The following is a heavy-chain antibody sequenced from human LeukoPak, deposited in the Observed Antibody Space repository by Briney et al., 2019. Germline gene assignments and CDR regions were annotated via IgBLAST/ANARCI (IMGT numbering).Heavy chain of an antibody. D-gene: IGHD3-22*01. Sequence: PSETLSLTCTVSGGSISSYYWSWIRQPPGKGLEWIGYIYYSGSTNYNPSLKSRVTISVDTSKNQFSLKLSSVTAADTAVYYCARYGYYDTSGYKAFDYWGQGTLVTVSS. CDR3: ARYGYYDTSGYKAFDY. CDR1: GGSISSYY. CDR2: IYYSGST. V-gene: IGHV4-59*08. J-gene: IGHJ4*02.